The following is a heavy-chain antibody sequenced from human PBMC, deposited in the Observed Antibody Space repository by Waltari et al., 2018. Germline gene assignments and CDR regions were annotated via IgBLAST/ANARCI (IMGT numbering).Heavy chain of an antibody. CDR2: SNTNTGNP. CDR1: GYTFTSYA. D-gene: IGHD1-20*01. V-gene: IGHV7-4-1*02. J-gene: IGHJ5*02. CDR3: ASDPPPYNWNRGWSDP. Sequence: QVQLVQSGSELKKPGASVKVSCKASGYTFTSYAMNWVRQAPGQGLEWMGWSNTNTGNPTYAQGFTGRFVFSLDTSVSTAYLQISSLKAEDTAVYYCASDPPPYNWNRGWSDPWGQGTLVTVSS.